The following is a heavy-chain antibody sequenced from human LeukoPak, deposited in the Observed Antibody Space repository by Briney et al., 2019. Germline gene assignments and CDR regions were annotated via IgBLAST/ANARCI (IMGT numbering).Heavy chain of an antibody. CDR2: IWYDGSNE. CDR1: GLTFRNYG. V-gene: IGHV3-33*01. CDR3: ATNSGTPPRYMNV. Sequence: GRSLRLSCAASGLTFRNYGMHWVRQAPGKGLEWVAVIWYDGSNEGYADSVKGRFTISRDNSKNMLHLQMNSLGDEDTAVYYCATNSGTPPRYMNVWGKGTTVSVSS. D-gene: IGHD1-26*01. J-gene: IGHJ6*03.